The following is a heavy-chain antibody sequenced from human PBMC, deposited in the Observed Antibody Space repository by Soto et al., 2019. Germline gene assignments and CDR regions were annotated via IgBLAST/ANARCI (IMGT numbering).Heavy chain of an antibody. D-gene: IGHD3-9*01. Sequence: GGSLRLSCAASGFTFSSYAMSWVRQAPGKGLEWVSAISGSGGGTYYADSVKGRFTISRDNSKNTLYLQMNSLRAEDTAVHYRDNDEPGYEIVTGYYSLDWFDPWGQVTLVTVSS. CDR3: DNDEPGYEIVTGYYSLDWFDP. CDR1: GFTFSSYA. CDR2: ISGSGGGT. V-gene: IGHV3-23*01. J-gene: IGHJ5*02.